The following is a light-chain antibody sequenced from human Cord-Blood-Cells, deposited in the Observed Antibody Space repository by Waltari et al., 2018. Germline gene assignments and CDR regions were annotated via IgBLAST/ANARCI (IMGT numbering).Light chain of an antibody. CDR3: QQYYSTPLT. Sequence: DIVMTQSPDSLAVSLGERATINCQSSPSVLYISNNKNYLPWYQQKPGQTPKLLIYWASTREYGVPERVSGSGSGTDFTLTISSLQAEDVAVYYCQQYYSTPLTFGGGTKVEIK. CDR1: PSVLYISNNKNY. V-gene: IGKV4-1*01. CDR2: WAS. J-gene: IGKJ4*01.